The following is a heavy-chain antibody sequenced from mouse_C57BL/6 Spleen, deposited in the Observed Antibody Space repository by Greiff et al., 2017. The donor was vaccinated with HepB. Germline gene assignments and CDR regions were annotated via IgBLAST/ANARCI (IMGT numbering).Heavy chain of an antibody. D-gene: IGHD1-1*01. CDR3: APHLRYNAMDY. CDR2: IYPSDSET. J-gene: IGHJ4*01. V-gene: IGHV1-61*01. CDR1: GYTFTSYW. Sequence: QVQLQQPGAELVRPGSSVKLSCKASGYTFTSYWMDWVKQRPGQGLEWIGNIYPSDSETHYNQKFKGKATLTVDKSSSTAYMQLSSLTSEDSAVSYCAPHLRYNAMDYWGQGTSVTVSS.